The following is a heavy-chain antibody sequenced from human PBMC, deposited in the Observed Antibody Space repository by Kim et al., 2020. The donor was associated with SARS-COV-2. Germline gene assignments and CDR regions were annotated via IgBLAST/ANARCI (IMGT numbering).Heavy chain of an antibody. V-gene: IGHV4-61*02. CDR2: IYTSGST. D-gene: IGHD3-10*01. CDR3: ARDSGYYGSGSLLDYWYFDL. CDR1: GGSISSGSYY. Sequence: SETLSLTCTVSGGSISSGSYYWSWIRQPAGKGLEWIGRIYTSGSTNYNPSLKSRVTISVDTSKNQFSLKLSSVTAADTAVYYCARDSGYYGSGSLLDYWYFDLWGRGTLVTVSS. J-gene: IGHJ2*01.